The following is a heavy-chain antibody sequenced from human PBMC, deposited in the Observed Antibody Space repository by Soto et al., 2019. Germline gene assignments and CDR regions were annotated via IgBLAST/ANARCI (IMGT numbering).Heavy chain of an antibody. Sequence: QVQLVQSGAEVKKPGASVKVSCKASGYTFTSYGISWVRQAPGQGLEWMGWISAYNGNTNYAQKLQGRGTMTTDTATRTAYMELRSLRSDDTAVYYCARVYSGYETYYYYYYMDVWGKGTTVTVSS. CDR1: GYTFTSYG. V-gene: IGHV1-18*01. D-gene: IGHD5-12*01. J-gene: IGHJ6*03. CDR2: ISAYNGNT. CDR3: ARVYSGYETYYYYYYMDV.